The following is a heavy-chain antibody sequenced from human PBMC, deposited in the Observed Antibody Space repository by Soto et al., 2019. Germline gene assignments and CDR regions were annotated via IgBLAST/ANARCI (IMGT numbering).Heavy chain of an antibody. CDR1: GYMFTTYG. D-gene: IGHD6-6*01. CDR2: ISAYNGNK. J-gene: IGHJ4*02. Sequence: QVQLVQSGGEVKKPGASVVVSCRASGYMFTTYGMSWVRQAPGQGLEWMAWISAYNGNKKYAQKFQARVTMTTDTSTSTVSMELRNLTPHDTGTYFCARTGGGMAARPLEYWGQGTLVTVSS. V-gene: IGHV1-18*04. CDR3: ARTGGGMAARPLEY.